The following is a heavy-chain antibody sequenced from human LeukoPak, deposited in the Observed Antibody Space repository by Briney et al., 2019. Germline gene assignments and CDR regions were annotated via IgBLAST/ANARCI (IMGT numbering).Heavy chain of an antibody. J-gene: IGHJ4*02. D-gene: IGHD3-10*01. V-gene: IGHV4-39*01. CDR1: GGSISSSSYY. Sequence: SETLSLTCTVSGGSISSSSYYWGWIRQPPGKGLEWIGSIYYSGSTYYNPSLKSRVTISVDTSKNQFSLKLSSVTAADTAVYYCARLGESYYYFDYRGQGTLVTVSS. CDR2: IYYSGST. CDR3: ARLGESYYYFDY.